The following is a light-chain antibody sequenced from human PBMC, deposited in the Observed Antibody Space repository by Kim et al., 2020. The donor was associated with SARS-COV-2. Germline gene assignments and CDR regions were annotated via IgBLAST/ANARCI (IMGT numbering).Light chain of an antibody. Sequence: SVGARVTITCRASRNISNYLNWYQQKSGKAPTLLIYAAANLQSGVPSRCSGGGAGTEFALTISSLQPEDFAIYYCQQSFTTLAWTFGQGTKVDIK. V-gene: IGKV1-39*01. CDR1: RNISNY. CDR2: AAA. CDR3: QQSFTTLAWT. J-gene: IGKJ1*01.